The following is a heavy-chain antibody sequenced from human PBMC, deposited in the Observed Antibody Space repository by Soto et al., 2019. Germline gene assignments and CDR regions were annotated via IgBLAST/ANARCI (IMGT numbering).Heavy chain of an antibody. CDR1: GNPFTSYH. D-gene: IGHD1-26*01. CDR3: ARAFYSGSYPHYFFYFGMDV. CDR2: INPSDGST. V-gene: IGHV1-46*01. Sequence: QVQLMQSGAELKKPGASVNVSCKASGNPFTSYHTHWLRQAPGQGLEWLGKINPSDGSTNYAQKFQGRVTMTRDKSTSTRYLELISLTSDATAVYYCARAFYSGSYPHYFFYFGMDVWGQGTTVTVS. J-gene: IGHJ6*02.